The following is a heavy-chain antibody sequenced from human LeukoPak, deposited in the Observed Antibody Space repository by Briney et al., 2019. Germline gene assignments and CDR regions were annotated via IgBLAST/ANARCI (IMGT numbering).Heavy chain of an antibody. CDR1: GGSISSSSYY. D-gene: IGHD3-10*01. CDR2: IYYSGST. J-gene: IGHJ4*02. CDR3: ARLGSTMVRGALFDY. V-gene: IGHV4-39*01. Sequence: SETLSLTCTVSGGSISSSSYYWGWIRQPPGNGLEWIGSIYYSGSTYYNPSLKSRVTISVDTSKNQFSLKLSSVTAADTAVYYCARLGSTMVRGALFDYWGQGTLVTVSS.